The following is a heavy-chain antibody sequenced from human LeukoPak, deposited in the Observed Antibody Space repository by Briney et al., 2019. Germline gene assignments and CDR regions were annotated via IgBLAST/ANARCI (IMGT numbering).Heavy chain of an antibody. CDR2: ISAYNGNT. J-gene: IGHJ4*02. CDR1: GYTFTSYG. V-gene: IGHV1-18*01. CDR3: ARDRAAAGTFGQIDY. D-gene: IGHD6-13*01. Sequence: ASVKVSCKASGYTFTSYGISWVRQAPGQGLEWMGWISAYNGNTNYAQKLQGRVTMTTDTSTSTAYMELRSLGSDDTAVYYCARDRAAAGTFGQIDYWGQGTLVTVSS.